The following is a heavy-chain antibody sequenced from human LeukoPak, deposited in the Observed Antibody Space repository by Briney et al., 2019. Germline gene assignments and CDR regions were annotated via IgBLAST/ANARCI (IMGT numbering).Heavy chain of an antibody. CDR3: ARSGGYCTNGVCYNEFDY. Sequence: GRSLRLSCAASGFTFSSYAMHWVRQAPGKGLEWVAVISYDGSNKYYADSVKGRFTISRDNSKNTLYLQMNSLRAEDTAVYYCARSGGYCTNGVCYNEFDYWGQGTLVTVSS. CDR1: GFTFSSYA. J-gene: IGHJ4*02. V-gene: IGHV3-30*04. D-gene: IGHD2-8*01. CDR2: ISYDGSNK.